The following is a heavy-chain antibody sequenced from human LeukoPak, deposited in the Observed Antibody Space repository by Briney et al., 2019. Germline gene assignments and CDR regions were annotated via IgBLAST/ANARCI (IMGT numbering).Heavy chain of an antibody. J-gene: IGHJ4*02. CDR2: ISGNGGST. V-gene: IGHV3-23*01. CDR3: ARGPDYGDYFDY. CDR1: GFTFSSYA. D-gene: IGHD4-17*01. Sequence: GGSLRLSCAASGFTFSSYAMSWVRQAPGKGLEWVSGISGNGGSTYYADSVKGRFTISRDNSKNTLYLQMNSLRAEDTAVYYCARGPDYGDYFDYWGQGTLVTVSS.